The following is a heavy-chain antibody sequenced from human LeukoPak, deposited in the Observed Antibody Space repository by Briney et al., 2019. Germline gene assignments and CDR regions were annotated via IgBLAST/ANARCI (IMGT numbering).Heavy chain of an antibody. CDR3: ARGGGSSWYRGGRYYFDY. J-gene: IGHJ4*02. CDR1: GGSFSGYY. CDR2: INHSGST. D-gene: IGHD6-13*01. Sequence: KTSETLSLTCAVYGGSFSGYYWSWIRQPPGKGLEWIGEINHSGSTNYNPSLKSRVTISVDTSKNQFSLKLSSVTAADTAVYYCARGGGSSWYRGGRYYFDYWGQGTLVTVSS. V-gene: IGHV4-34*01.